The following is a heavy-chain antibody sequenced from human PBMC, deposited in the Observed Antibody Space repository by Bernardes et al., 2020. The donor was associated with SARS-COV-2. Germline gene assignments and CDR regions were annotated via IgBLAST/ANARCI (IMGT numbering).Heavy chain of an antibody. CDR1: GGSCSGYY. Sequence: SETLSLTCAVYGGSCSGYYWSWIRQPPGKGLEWLGEIDQSGSTHYKSSLKSRVTISVDKSKNQFSLKLTSLTAADTAVYYCARRQGKRFLQSLQNYGMDVWGQGTTVTVSS. CDR3: ARRQGKRFLQSLQNYGMDV. V-gene: IGHV4-34*01. J-gene: IGHJ6*02. D-gene: IGHD3-3*01. CDR2: IDQSGST.